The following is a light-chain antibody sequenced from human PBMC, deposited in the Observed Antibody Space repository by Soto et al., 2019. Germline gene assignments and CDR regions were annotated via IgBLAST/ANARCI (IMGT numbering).Light chain of an antibody. J-gene: IGLJ2*01. V-gene: IGLV1-44*01. CDR2: SSN. CDR1: SSNIGVNT. CDR3: AAWDDSLNGHVV. Sequence: QSVLTQPPSASGTPGQRASISCSGSSSNIGVNTVNWYQQLPGTAPRLLMYSSNQRPSGVPDRFSGSKSGTSASLAISGLQSEDEADYYCAAWDDSLNGHVVFGGGTQLTVL.